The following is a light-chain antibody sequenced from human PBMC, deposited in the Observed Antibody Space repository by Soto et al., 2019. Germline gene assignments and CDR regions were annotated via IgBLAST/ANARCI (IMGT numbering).Light chain of an antibody. Sequence: IQMTLSPGTLLASGEDRVIITCRASQSISNHLNWYQQKPGKAPKLLIFAASSLQSGVPSRFSVSRSGPDFTLTIISLQPEDFATYYCQQSYSSPPTFGQGTKVDIK. CDR3: QQSYSSPPT. V-gene: IGKV1-39*01. CDR1: QSISNH. CDR2: AAS. J-gene: IGKJ1*01.